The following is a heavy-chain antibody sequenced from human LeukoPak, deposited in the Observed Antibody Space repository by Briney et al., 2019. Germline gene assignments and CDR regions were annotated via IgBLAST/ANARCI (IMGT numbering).Heavy chain of an antibody. V-gene: IGHV1-2*04. CDR2: INPNSGGR. J-gene: IGHJ6*02. CDR1: GYTFTGYY. Sequence: ASVKVSCKASGYTFTGYYMHWVRQAPGQGLEWMGWINPNSGGRNYAQKFQGWVTMTRDTSISTAYMELSRLRSDDTAVYYCAREVGAADYYGMDVWGQGTTVTVSS. CDR3: AREVGAADYYGMDV. D-gene: IGHD1-26*01.